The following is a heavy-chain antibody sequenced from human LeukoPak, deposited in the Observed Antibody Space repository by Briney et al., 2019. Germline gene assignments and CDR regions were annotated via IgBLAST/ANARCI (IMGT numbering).Heavy chain of an antibody. V-gene: IGHV4-34*01. CDR2: INHSGST. CDR3: ARLRYDFWSGYYTARNYYMDV. CDR1: GGSCSGYY. J-gene: IGHJ6*03. Sequence: SETLSLTCAVYGGSCSGYYWSWIRQPPGKGLEWIGEINHSGSTNYNPSLKSRVTISVDTSKHQFSLKLSSVTAADTAVYYCARLRYDFWSGYYTARNYYMDVWGKGTTVTVSS. D-gene: IGHD3-3*01.